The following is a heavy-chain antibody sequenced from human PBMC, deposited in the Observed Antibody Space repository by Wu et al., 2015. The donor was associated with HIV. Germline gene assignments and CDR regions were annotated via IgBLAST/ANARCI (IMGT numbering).Heavy chain of an antibody. D-gene: IGHD3-22*01. CDR1: GYTFTNNY. V-gene: IGHV1-46*01. CDR3: ARGFETYSDDGVSYSAEYFQH. J-gene: IGHJ1*01. CDR2: ISLGGVTT. Sequence: QVQLVQSGTEVKKPGASVKVSCKASGYTFTNNYIHWVRQAPGRGLEWVGIISLGGVTTIYAQKFQGRVTMTRETSTSTVYMDLSSLRSEDTAVYYCARGFETYSDDGVSYSAEYFQHWGQGTLVTVSS.